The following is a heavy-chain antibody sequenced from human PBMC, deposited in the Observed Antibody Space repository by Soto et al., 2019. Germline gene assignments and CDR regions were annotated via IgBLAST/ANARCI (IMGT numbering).Heavy chain of an antibody. J-gene: IGHJ5*02. CDR1: GGTFSSYA. D-gene: IGHD3-22*01. CDR2: IIPIFGTA. CDR3: ARSSRYYDSSGYSPWFDP. V-gene: IGHV1-69*13. Sequence: ASVKVSCKASGGTFSSYAISWVRQAPGQGLEWMGGIIPIFGTANYAQKFQGRVTITADESTSTAYMELSSLRSEDTAVYYCARSSRYYDSSGYSPWFDPWGQGTLVTVSS.